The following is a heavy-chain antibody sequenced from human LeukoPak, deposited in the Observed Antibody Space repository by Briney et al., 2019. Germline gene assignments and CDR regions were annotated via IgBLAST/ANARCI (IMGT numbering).Heavy chain of an antibody. Sequence: GGSLRLSCAASGFTFSSYAMHWVRQAPGKGLEWVAVISYDGSNKYYADSVKGRFTISRDNSKNTLYLQMNSLRAEDTAVYYCAKDLHSYDSSGYCPDYWGQGTLVTVFS. CDR2: ISYDGSNK. CDR1: GFTFSSYA. V-gene: IGHV3-30*04. J-gene: IGHJ4*02. CDR3: AKDLHSYDSSGYCPDY. D-gene: IGHD3-22*01.